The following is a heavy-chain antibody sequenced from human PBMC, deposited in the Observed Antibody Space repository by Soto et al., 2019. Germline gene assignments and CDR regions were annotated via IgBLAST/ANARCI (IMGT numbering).Heavy chain of an antibody. Sequence: GGSLRLSCAASGFTFSSYGMHWVRQAPGKGLEWVAVIWYDGSNKYYADSVKGRFTISRDNSKNTLYLQMNSLRAEDTAVYYCARDGTVVTLDYYYYGMDVWDQGTTVTVSS. D-gene: IGHD2-21*02. CDR1: GFTFSSYG. V-gene: IGHV3-33*01. J-gene: IGHJ6*02. CDR2: IWYDGSNK. CDR3: ARDGTVVTLDYYYYGMDV.